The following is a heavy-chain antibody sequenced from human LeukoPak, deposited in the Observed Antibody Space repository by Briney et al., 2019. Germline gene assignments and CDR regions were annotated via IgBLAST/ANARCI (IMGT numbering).Heavy chain of an antibody. D-gene: IGHD1-14*01. CDR3: ATETNGRHYDY. V-gene: IGHV3-21*06. Sequence: GGSLRLSCTASGLTFSTSGFNWVRQAPGKGLEWVASVGPTGSDRYHADSIKGRFTISRDNANNFLYLQMNSLRAEDPAVYYCATETNGRHYDYWGQGTLLTVSS. CDR2: VGPTGSDR. J-gene: IGHJ4*02. CDR1: GLTFSTSG.